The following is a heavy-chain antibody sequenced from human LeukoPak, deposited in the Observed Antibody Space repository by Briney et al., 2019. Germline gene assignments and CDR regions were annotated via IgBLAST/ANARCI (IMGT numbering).Heavy chain of an antibody. CDR2: IFYSGST. V-gene: IGHV4-31*03. D-gene: IGHD6-6*01. Sequence: SETLSLTCTVSGGSVSSGGYYWSWIRQHPGKGPEWIGYIFYSGSTHYNPSLKRRVTLSLDTSKNQFSLKLSSVTAADTAVYYCARGRGRAARLPWPLDYWGQGTLVTVSS. J-gene: IGHJ4*02. CDR3: ARGRGRAARLPWPLDY. CDR1: GGSVSSGGYY.